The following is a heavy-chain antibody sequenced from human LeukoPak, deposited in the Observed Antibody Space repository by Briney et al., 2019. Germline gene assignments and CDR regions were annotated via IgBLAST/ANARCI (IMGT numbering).Heavy chain of an antibody. CDR1: GGSISSGGYY. D-gene: IGHD3-22*01. CDR2: IYYSGST. Sequence: SETLSLTCTVSGGSISSGGYYWSWIRQHPGKGLEWIGYIYYSGSTYYNPSLKSRVTISVDTSKNQFSLKLSSVTAADTAVYYCARVAALTYYYDSSGQGDYWGQGTLVTVSS. V-gene: IGHV4-31*03. J-gene: IGHJ4*02. CDR3: ARVAALTYYYDSSGQGDY.